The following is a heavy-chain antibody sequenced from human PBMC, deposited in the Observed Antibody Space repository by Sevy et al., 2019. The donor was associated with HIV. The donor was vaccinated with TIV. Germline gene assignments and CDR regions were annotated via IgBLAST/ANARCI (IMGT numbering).Heavy chain of an antibody. CDR2: IKQDAVQK. V-gene: IGHV3-7*01. CDR3: ARDDGNYYFHY. Sequence: QLGGSLRLSCAASGFTFRKYWMGWVRQAPGKGLEWVANIKQDAVQKYYVESVKGRFTITRVNAKNSLFLQMNSLRAEDTAVYFCARDDGNYYFHYWGQGTLVTVSS. J-gene: IGHJ4*02. CDR1: GFTFRKYW. D-gene: IGHD1-7*01.